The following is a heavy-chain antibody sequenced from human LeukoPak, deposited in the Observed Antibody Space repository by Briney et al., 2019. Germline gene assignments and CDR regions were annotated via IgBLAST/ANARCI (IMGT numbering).Heavy chain of an antibody. D-gene: IGHD3-22*01. CDR2: ISGSGSTI. J-gene: IGHJ5*02. Sequence: GGSLRLSCAASGFTFSDYYMSWIRQAPGKGLEWVSYISGSGSTIYYADSVKGRFTISRDNAKNSLYLQMNSLRAEDTAVYYCARVGVYYYDSSGYSNWFDPWGQGTLVTVSS. CDR1: GFTFSDYY. CDR3: ARVGVYYYDSSGYSNWFDP. V-gene: IGHV3-11*01.